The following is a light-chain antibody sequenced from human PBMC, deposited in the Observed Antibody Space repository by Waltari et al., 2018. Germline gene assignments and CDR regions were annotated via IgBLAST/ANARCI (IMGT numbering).Light chain of an antibody. CDR3: QQSGTSPRT. Sequence: IVLTQSPGTLSLSPGERATLSCRASQSFSSSFLAWYQQKPGQAPRLLIYAASNRATCVPDRFSGSGSGTDFTLTISRLESEDVAVYYCQQSGTSPRTFGPGTKVEIK. J-gene: IGKJ1*01. V-gene: IGKV3-20*01. CDR2: AAS. CDR1: QSFSSSF.